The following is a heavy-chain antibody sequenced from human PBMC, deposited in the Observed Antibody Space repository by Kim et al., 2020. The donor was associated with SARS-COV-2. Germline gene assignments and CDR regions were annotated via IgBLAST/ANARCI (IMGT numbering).Heavy chain of an antibody. CDR2: ISWNSGSI. CDR1: GFSFDDYA. V-gene: IGHV3-9*01. J-gene: IGHJ6*01. Sequence: GGSLRLSCAASGFSFDDYAMHWVRQAPGKGLEWVSGISWNSGSIGYADSVKGRFTISRDNAKNSLYLQMNSLRAEDTALYYCAKASYYGSAQREAYYYY. D-gene: IGHD3-10*01. CDR3: AKASYYGSAQREAYYYY.